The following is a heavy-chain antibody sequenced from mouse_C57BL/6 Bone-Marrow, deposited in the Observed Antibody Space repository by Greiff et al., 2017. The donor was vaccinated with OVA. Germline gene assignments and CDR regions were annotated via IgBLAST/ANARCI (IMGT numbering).Heavy chain of an antibody. CDR3: ARTDSNFFYWYFDV. Sequence: EVQLVESGGGLVQPGGSLKLSCAASGFTFSDYGMAWVRQAPRKGPEWVAFISNLAYSIYYADTVTGRFTISRENAKNTLYLEMSSLRSEDTAMYYCARTDSNFFYWYFDVWGTGTTVTVSS. J-gene: IGHJ1*03. V-gene: IGHV5-15*01. CDR1: GFTFSDYG. D-gene: IGHD2-5*01. CDR2: ISNLAYSI.